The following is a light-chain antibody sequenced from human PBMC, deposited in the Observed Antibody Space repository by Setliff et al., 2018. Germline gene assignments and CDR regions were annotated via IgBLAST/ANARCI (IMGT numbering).Light chain of an antibody. J-gene: IGLJ1*01. CDR3: CSYVRGSAYV. Sequence: QSALTQPRSVSGSPGQSVTISCTGTSSDVGGYDYVSWYKQRPGEAPQLMIYAVTKRPSGVSNRFSGSKSGKAASLTISGLQAEDEADYYCCSYVRGSAYVFGTGTKVTVL. CDR2: AVT. V-gene: IGLV2-11*01. CDR1: SSDVGGYDY.